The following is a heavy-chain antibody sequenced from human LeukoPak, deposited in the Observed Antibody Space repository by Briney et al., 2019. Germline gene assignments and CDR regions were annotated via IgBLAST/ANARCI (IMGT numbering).Heavy chain of an antibody. J-gene: IGHJ6*04. CDR3: ACTNTFDV. CDR1: GFMFSNYW. V-gene: IGHV3-7*03. D-gene: IGHD2/OR15-2a*01. CDR2: IYQDGSKK. Sequence: GGSLRLSCAASGFMFSNYWMNWVRQAPGKGLEWVANIYQDGSKKNYVDSVKGRFTISRDNAIDSLYLQMNNLRAKDTAVYYCACTNTFDVWGKGATVTVFS.